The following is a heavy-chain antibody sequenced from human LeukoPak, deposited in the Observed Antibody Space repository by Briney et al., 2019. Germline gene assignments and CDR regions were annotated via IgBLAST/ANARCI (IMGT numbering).Heavy chain of an antibody. V-gene: IGHV4-34*01. CDR3: ARGRRNYYDSTDLRY. CDR2: INHSGST. Sequence: KPSETLSLTCAVYGGSFSGYYWSWIRQPPGKGLEWIGGINHSGSTNYNPSLKSRVTISVDTSKNQFSLKLSSVTAADTAVYYCARGRRNYYDSTDLRYWGQGTLVTVSS. J-gene: IGHJ4*02. CDR1: GGSFSGYY. D-gene: IGHD3-22*01.